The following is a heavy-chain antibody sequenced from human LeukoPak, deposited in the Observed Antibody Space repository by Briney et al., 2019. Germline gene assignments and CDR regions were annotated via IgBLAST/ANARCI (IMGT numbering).Heavy chain of an antibody. D-gene: IGHD6-19*01. CDR3: AKDVGYGIAVAVTRGYFDY. Sequence: QPGGSLRLSCAASGFTISRSSMHWVRQAPGKGLEWVAVISYDGSNKYYADSVKGRFTISRDNSKNTLYLQMNSLRAEDTAVYYCAKDVGYGIAVAVTRGYFDYWGQGTLVTVSS. V-gene: IGHV3-30*04. J-gene: IGHJ4*02. CDR1: GFTISRSS. CDR2: ISYDGSNK.